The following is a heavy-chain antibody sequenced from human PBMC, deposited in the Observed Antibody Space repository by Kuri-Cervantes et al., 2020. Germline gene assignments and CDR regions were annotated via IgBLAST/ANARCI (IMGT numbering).Heavy chain of an antibody. CDR2: INSDGSNT. Sequence: GESLKISCAASGFTFSDYYMSWIRQAPGKGLEWVSRINSDGSNTIYADSVKGRFTISRDNAKNTLYLQMNSLRAEDTAVYYCTRDRSGPDYWGQGTLVTVSS. J-gene: IGHJ4*02. D-gene: IGHD5-12*01. CDR3: TRDRSGPDY. CDR1: GFTFSDYY. V-gene: IGHV3-74*01.